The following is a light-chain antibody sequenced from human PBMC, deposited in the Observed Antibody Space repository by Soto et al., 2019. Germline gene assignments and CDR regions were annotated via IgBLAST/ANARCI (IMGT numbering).Light chain of an antibody. Sequence: QSVLTQPASVSGSPGQSITISCTGTSSDVGGYNYVSWYQQHPGKGPKLMIYEVSNRPSGVSNRFSGSKSGNTATLTISGLQAEYEADYYCSSYTSTTTRVFGTGTKVTVL. CDR3: SSYTSTTTRV. V-gene: IGLV2-14*03. J-gene: IGLJ1*01. CDR1: SSDVGGYNY. CDR2: EVS.